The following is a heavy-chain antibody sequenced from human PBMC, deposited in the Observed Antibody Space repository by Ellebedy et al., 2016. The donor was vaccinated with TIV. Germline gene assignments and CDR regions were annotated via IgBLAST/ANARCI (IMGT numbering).Heavy chain of an antibody. J-gene: IGHJ4*02. D-gene: IGHD6-19*01. Sequence: PGGSLRLSCAASGFTFADYDMTWVRQVPGKGLEWVSGINYNGGSPTYADSVKGRFTISRDNAKNSLYLQMNSLTAEDTALYYCARDPWLVMDYWGQGILVTVSS. CDR3: ARDPWLVMDY. CDR2: INYNGGSP. CDR1: GFTFADYD. V-gene: IGHV3-20*04.